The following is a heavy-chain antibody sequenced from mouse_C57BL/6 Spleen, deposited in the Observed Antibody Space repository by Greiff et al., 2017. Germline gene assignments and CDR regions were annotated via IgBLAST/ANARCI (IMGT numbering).Heavy chain of an antibody. CDR3: ARDLGVAY. D-gene: IGHD4-1*01. CDR2: ISDGGSYT. V-gene: IGHV5-4*01. Sequence: EVHLVESGGGLVKPGGSLKLSCAASGFTFSNYAMSWVRQTPEKRLEWVATISDGGSYTYYPDNVKGRFTISRDNAKNNLYLQMSHLKSEDTAMYYCARDLGVAYWGQGTLVTVSA. J-gene: IGHJ3*01. CDR1: GFTFSNYA.